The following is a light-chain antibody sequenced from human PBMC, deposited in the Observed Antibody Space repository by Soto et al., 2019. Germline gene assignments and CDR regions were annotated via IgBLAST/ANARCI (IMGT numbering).Light chain of an antibody. CDR3: QHYNDWPIT. J-gene: IGKJ5*01. V-gene: IGKV3D-15*01. Sequence: EIVMTQSPATLSVSPGERATLSCRATQGIGTNLAWYQQRPGQAPRLLIYGASTRATGIPARFSGSASGTEFTLTTSSLKSEDFAVYYCQHYNDWPITFGQGPRLEIK. CDR1: QGIGTN. CDR2: GAS.